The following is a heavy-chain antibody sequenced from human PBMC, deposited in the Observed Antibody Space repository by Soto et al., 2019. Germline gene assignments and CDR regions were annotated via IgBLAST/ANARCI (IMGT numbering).Heavy chain of an antibody. CDR3: AKATATGGGAFEI. Sequence: GVLRLSCAVSGFICSSYDMSWVRQAPGKGLEWVSTILVGGSTHYEDSVRGRFTTSRDTSKNTVYLQMNSLTAGDTAVYYCAKATATGGGAFEICGQGTMVTVSS. V-gene: IGHV3-23*01. CDR2: ILVGGST. D-gene: IGHD2-8*02. CDR1: GFICSSYD. J-gene: IGHJ3*02.